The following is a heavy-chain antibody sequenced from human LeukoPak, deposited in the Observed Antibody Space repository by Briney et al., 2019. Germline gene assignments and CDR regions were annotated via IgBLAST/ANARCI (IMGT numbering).Heavy chain of an antibody. V-gene: IGHV3-23*03. Sequence: GGSLRLSCAASGFTFSSYAMSWVRQAPGKGLEWVSVVYSGGSTYYADSVKGRFTVSRHNSKNTLYLQMNSLRAEDTAVYFCARESGGGGYYYGMDVWGQGTTVTVSS. CDR3: ARESGGGGYYYGMDV. CDR1: GFTFSSYA. J-gene: IGHJ6*02. D-gene: IGHD2-15*01. CDR2: VYSGGST.